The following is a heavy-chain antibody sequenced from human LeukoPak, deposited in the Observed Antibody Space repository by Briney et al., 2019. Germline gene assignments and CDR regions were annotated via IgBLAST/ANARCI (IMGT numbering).Heavy chain of an antibody. J-gene: IGHJ6*02. CDR2: ISYDGSNK. CDR3: ARDRGGSSSSYYYYGMDV. CDR1: GFTFSSYA. V-gene: IGHV3-30-3*01. D-gene: IGHD6-6*01. Sequence: PGGSLRLSCAASGFTFSSYAMHWVRQAPGKGLEWVAVISYDGSNKYYADSVKGRFTISRDNSKNTLYLQMNSLRAEDTAVYYCARDRGGSSSSYYYYGMDVWGQGTTVTVSS.